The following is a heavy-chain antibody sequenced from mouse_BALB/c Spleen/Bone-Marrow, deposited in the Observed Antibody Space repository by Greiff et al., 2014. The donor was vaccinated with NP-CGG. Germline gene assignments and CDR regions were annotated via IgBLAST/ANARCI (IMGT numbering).Heavy chain of an antibody. V-gene: IGHV1-54*01. CDR2: INSGSGGT. D-gene: IGHD2-4*01. CDR3: ARAITDAMDY. Sequence: VQLQQSGAELVRPGTSVKVSCKGSGYAFTNYLIEWVKQRPGQGLEWIGVINSGSGGTKYNEKFKGKATLTADKSSSTGYMQLSSLTSDDSAVYFCARAITDAMDYWGQGTSVTVSS. J-gene: IGHJ4*01. CDR1: GYAFTNYL.